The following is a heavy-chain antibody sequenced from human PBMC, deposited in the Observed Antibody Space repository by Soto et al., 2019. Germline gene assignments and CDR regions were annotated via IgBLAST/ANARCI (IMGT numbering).Heavy chain of an antibody. Sequence: QPGGSLGLSCAASGFIFSSHAMSWVRQAPGKGLEWVSVIGGGGGSTYYADSVRGRFTISRDNSKNTLFLQMNSLRAEDTSIYYCAKPPGYCTSNRCPLDVWGQGTTVTVSS. CDR2: IGGGGGST. CDR3: AKPPGYCTSNRCPLDV. CDR1: GFIFSSHA. V-gene: IGHV3-23*01. D-gene: IGHD2-2*01. J-gene: IGHJ6*01.